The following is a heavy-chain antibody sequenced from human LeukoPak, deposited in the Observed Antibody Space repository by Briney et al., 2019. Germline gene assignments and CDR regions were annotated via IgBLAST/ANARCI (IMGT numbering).Heavy chain of an antibody. CDR1: GFTFSSYW. Sequence: GGSLRLSCAASGFTFSSYWMTWVRQAPGKGLEWVANIKQDGSEAYYVDSVKGRFTVSRDNAKNSLYLQLNSLGAEDTAVYYCAARYCTIPACRASSYHCMDNWGKGTTVTVSS. CDR2: IKQDGSEA. V-gene: IGHV3-7*01. D-gene: IGHD2-8*01. J-gene: IGHJ6*03. CDR3: AARYCTIPACRASSYHCMDN.